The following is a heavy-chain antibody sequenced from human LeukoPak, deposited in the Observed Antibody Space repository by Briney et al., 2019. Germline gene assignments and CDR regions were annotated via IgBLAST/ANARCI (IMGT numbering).Heavy chain of an antibody. Sequence: GGSLRLSCAASGFTFSSYGMHWVRQAPGKGLEWVAVISYDGSNKYYADSVKGRFTISRDNSKNTLYLQMNSLRAEDTAVYYCAKDSMQQWLVYYFDYWGQGTLVTVSP. J-gene: IGHJ4*02. D-gene: IGHD6-19*01. CDR3: AKDSMQQWLVYYFDY. V-gene: IGHV3-30*18. CDR2: ISYDGSNK. CDR1: GFTFSSYG.